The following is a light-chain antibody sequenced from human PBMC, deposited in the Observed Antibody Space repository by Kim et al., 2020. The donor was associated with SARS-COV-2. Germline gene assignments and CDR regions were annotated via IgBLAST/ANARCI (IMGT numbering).Light chain of an antibody. CDR2: GNS. J-gene: IGLJ3*02. Sequence: QAVVTQSPSASGTPGQRVTISCSGSSSNIGINIVSWFQQLPGTAPKLLIYGNSQRPSGVPDRFSGSKSGTSASLAISGLQSEDEADYYCAAWDDSLNVWVLGGGTQLTVL. CDR1: SSNIGINI. CDR3: AAWDDSLNVWV. V-gene: IGLV1-44*01.